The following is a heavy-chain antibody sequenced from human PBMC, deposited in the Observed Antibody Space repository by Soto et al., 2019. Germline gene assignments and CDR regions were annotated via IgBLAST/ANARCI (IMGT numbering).Heavy chain of an antibody. V-gene: IGHV3-64D*06. CDR1: GFTFSSYA. D-gene: IGHD6-19*01. J-gene: IGHJ4*02. CDR3: VKVEYSSGCYPDY. CDR2: ISSNGGST. Sequence: GSLRLSCSASGFTFSSYAMHWVRQAPGKGLEYVSAISSNGGSTYYADSVKGRFTISRDNSKNTLYLQMSSLRAEDTAVYYCVKVEYSSGCYPDYSGQGTLVTVSS.